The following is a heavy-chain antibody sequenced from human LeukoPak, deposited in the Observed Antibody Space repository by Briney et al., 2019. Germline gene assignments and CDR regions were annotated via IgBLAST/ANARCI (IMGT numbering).Heavy chain of an antibody. Sequence: SETLSLTCTVSGGSISSYYWSWIRQPPGKGLEWIGYIYYSGSTNYNPSLKSRVTISVDTSRNQFSLKLTSVTAADTAVYYCARIRLLQLGYFDSWGQGTLVTVSS. CDR2: IYYSGST. V-gene: IGHV4-59*12. J-gene: IGHJ4*02. D-gene: IGHD5-24*01. CDR1: GGSISSYY. CDR3: ARIRLLQLGYFDS.